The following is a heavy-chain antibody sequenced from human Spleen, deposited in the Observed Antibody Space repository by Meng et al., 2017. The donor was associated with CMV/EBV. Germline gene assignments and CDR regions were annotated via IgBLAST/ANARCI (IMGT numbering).Heavy chain of an antibody. J-gene: IGHJ4*02. CDR1: AGSCSGYY. D-gene: IGHD1-26*01. CDR2: INHSGST. Sequence: CAVYAGSCSGYYWSWIRQPPGKGLEWIGEINHSGSTNYNPSLKSRVTISVDTSKNQFSLKLSSVTAADTAVYYCAIVTNSGSPYYFDYWGQGTLVTVSS. V-gene: IGHV4-34*01. CDR3: AIVTNSGSPYYFDY.